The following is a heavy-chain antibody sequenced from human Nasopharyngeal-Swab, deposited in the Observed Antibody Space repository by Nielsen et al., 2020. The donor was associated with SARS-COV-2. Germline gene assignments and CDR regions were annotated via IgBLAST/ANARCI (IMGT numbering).Heavy chain of an antibody. CDR3: ASAYGGSYWYFAL. V-gene: IGHV3-30-3*01. CDR2: ISYDGSNK. D-gene: IGHD4-23*01. CDR1: GFTFRSYA. Sequence: GESLKISCAASGFTFRSYAMHWVRQAPGKGLEWLAVISYDGSNKYYADSVKGRFTISIDNSKNTLYLQMNSLRAEDTAVYYCASAYGGSYWYFALWGRGTLGTVAS. J-gene: IGHJ2*01.